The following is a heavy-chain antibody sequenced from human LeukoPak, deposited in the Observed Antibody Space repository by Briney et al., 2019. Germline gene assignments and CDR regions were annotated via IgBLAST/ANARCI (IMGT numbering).Heavy chain of an antibody. Sequence: SETLSLTCTVSGGSISSYYWSWIRQPPGKGLEWIGYIYYSGSTNYNPSLKSRVTISADTSKNQFSLKLSSVTAADTAVYYCARDGYNRNFDYWAREPWSPSPQ. V-gene: IGHV4-59*01. CDR1: GGSISSYY. CDR2: IYYSGST. CDR3: ARDGYNRNFDY. D-gene: IGHD5-24*01. J-gene: IGHJ4*02.